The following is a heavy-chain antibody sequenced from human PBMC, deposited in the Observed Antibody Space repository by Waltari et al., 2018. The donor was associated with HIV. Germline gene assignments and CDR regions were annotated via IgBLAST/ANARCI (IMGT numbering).Heavy chain of an antibody. CDR3: ARGGGYSSSYYFDY. Sequence: QVQLVESGGGVVQPGRSLRLSCAASGFTFSRYAWHWVRQAPGKGLEWVAVISYDGSNKYYADSVKGRFTISRDNSKNTLYLQMNSLRAEDTAVYYCARGGGYSSSYYFDYWGQGTLVTVSS. D-gene: IGHD5-12*01. J-gene: IGHJ4*02. CDR1: GFTFSRYA. CDR2: ISYDGSNK. V-gene: IGHV3-30-3*01.